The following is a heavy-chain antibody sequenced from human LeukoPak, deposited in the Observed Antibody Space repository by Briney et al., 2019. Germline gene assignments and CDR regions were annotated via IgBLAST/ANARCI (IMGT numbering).Heavy chain of an antibody. V-gene: IGHV3-43*01. CDR3: AKTRYSYGPLDY. Sequence: HPGGSLRLSCAASGFTFDDYTMHWVRQAPGKGLEWVSLISWDGGSTYYADSVKGRFTISRDNSKNSLYLQMNSLRTEDTALYYCAKTRYSYGPLDYWGQGTLVTVSS. CDR1: GFTFDDYT. D-gene: IGHD5-18*01. J-gene: IGHJ4*02. CDR2: ISWDGGST.